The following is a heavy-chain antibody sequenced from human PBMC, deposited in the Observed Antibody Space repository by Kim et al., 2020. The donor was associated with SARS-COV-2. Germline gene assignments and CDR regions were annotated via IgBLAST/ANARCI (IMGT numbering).Heavy chain of an antibody. V-gene: IGHV4-39*01. CDR3: ARLSTGD. D-gene: IGHD3-10*01. J-gene: IGHJ3*01. Sequence: YSGSTYYNPSLKSRVTISVDTSKNQFYLKLSSVTAADTAVYYCARLSTGDWGQGTMVTVSS. CDR2: YSGST.